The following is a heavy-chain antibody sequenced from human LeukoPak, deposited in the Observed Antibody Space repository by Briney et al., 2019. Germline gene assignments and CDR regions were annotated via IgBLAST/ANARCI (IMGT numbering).Heavy chain of an antibody. Sequence: GGSLRLSCAASGFTFSSYAMSWVRQAPGKGLEWVSAISGSGGSTYYPDSVRGGFTISRDNSKNTLYLQMNSLRAEDTAVYYCAKEWRWLQSGNYFDYWGQGTLVTVSS. CDR3: AKEWRWLQSGNYFDY. CDR1: GFTFSSYA. D-gene: IGHD5-24*01. J-gene: IGHJ4*02. V-gene: IGHV3-23*01. CDR2: ISGSGGST.